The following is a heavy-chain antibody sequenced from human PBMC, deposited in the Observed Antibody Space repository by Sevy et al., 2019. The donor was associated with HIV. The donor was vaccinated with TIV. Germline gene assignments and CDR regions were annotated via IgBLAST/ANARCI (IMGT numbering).Heavy chain of an antibody. J-gene: IGHJ5*02. V-gene: IGHV4-31*03. CDR3: ARAWTSDXAXDX. CDR2: IYYSGST. CDR1: XXXISSVGYF. D-gene: IGHD1-1*01. Sequence: SETLSLTXTVSXXXISSVGYFWSXXRQHPGKGLEWIGYIYYSGSTYYNPSLKSRVTISIDTSKNQFSLKLSSVTAADTAVYYCARAWTSDXAXDXWGQGTLVTVSS.